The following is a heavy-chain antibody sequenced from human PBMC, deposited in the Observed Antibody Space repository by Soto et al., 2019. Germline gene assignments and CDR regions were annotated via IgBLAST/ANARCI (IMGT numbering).Heavy chain of an antibody. CDR3: ATLTKYDILTGFYPC. CDR2: IYSDGST. D-gene: IGHD3-9*01. CDR1: GFTVNSNY. Sequence: LRLSCAASGFTVNSNYMSWVRQAPGKGLEWVSVIYSDGSTYYADSVKGRFIISRDNSNNTLYFQMNSLRAEDTAVYYCATLTKYDILTGFYPCWGQGTPVTVSS. V-gene: IGHV3-66*01. J-gene: IGHJ4*02.